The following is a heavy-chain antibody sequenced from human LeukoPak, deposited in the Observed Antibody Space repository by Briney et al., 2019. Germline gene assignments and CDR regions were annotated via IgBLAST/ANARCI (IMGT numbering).Heavy chain of an antibody. CDR1: GGSFGGYY. D-gene: IGHD3-22*01. J-gene: IGHJ3*02. V-gene: IGHV4-34*01. CDR3: AGSYYYDSSGSDAFDI. Sequence: SETLSLTCAVYGGSFGGYYWSWIRQPPGKGLEWIGEINHSGSTNYNPSLKSRVTISVDTSKNQFSLKLSSVTAADTAVYYCAGSYYYDSSGSDAFDIWGQGTMVTVSS. CDR2: INHSGST.